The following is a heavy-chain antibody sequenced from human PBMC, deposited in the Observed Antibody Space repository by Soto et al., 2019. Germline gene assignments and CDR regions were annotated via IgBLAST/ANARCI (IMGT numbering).Heavy chain of an antibody. Sequence: SETLSLTCTVSGGSIRNYYWSWIRQPPGKGLEWIGHIYDSGNTNYNPSLKSRVTISVQTSKNQFSLKLTSVTAADTAVYYCVGEPPYCSSSSCYHWLDPWGQGNLVTVSS. CDR2: IYDSGNT. V-gene: IGHV4-59*01. CDR3: VGEPPYCSSSSCYHWLDP. D-gene: IGHD2-2*01. J-gene: IGHJ5*02. CDR1: GGSIRNYY.